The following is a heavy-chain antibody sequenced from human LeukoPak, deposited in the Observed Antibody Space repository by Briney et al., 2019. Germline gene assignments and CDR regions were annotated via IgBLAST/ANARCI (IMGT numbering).Heavy chain of an antibody. CDR3: ARHRSGGSQDDAFDI. Sequence: GGSLRLSCAASEFTFSTYWMTWVRQAPGKGLEWVADVKQDGSEKYYVDSVKGRFTISRQNAKNSLFLQMNSLRAEDTAVYYCARHRSGGSQDDAFDIWGQGTLVTVSS. V-gene: IGHV3-7*01. J-gene: IGHJ3*02. CDR2: VKQDGSEK. CDR1: EFTFSTYW. D-gene: IGHD2-15*01.